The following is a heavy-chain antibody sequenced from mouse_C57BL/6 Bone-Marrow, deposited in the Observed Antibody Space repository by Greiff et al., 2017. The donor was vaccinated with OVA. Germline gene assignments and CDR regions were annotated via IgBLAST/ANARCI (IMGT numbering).Heavy chain of an antibody. Sequence: EVKVEESGGGLVQPGGSLKLSCAASGFTFSDYYMYWVRQTPEKRLEWVAYISNGGGSTYYPDTVKGRFTISRDNAKNTLYLQMSRLKSEDTAMYYCARDDFYAMDYWGQGTSVTVSS. CDR2: ISNGGGST. V-gene: IGHV5-12*01. D-gene: IGHD2-13*01. CDR1: GFTFSDYY. CDR3: ARDDFYAMDY. J-gene: IGHJ4*01.